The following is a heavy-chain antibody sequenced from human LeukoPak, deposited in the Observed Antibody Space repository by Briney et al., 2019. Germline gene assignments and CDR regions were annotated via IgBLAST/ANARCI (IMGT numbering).Heavy chain of an antibody. D-gene: IGHD2-21*01. CDR2: IRYDGSNK. J-gene: IGHJ4*02. Sequence: GGSLRLSCAASGFTFSSYGMHWVRQAPGKGLEWVAFIRYDGSNKYYADSVRGRFTISRDNSKSTLYLHMNSLRAEDTATYYCAPRVVVISAPFDYWGQGTLVTVSS. V-gene: IGHV3-30*02. CDR1: GFTFSSYG. CDR3: APRVVVISAPFDY.